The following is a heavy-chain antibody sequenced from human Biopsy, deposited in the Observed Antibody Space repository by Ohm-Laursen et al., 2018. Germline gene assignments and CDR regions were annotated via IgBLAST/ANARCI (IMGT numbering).Heavy chain of an antibody. Sequence: SLRLSCAASGFTFSSYAMHWVRQAPGKGLEWVSIIWYDGSNEYYADSVKGRFTISRDNSKNTVFLQMSSLRAEDTGVYYCARDPVVGSKAGGMDVWGQGTTVTVSS. CDR3: ARDPVVGSKAGGMDV. V-gene: IGHV3-33*08. J-gene: IGHJ6*02. D-gene: IGHD1-26*01. CDR1: GFTFSSYA. CDR2: IWYDGSNE.